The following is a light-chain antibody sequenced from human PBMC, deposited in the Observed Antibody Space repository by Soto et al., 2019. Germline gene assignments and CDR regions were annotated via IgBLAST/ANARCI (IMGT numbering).Light chain of an antibody. Sequence: DIQMTQSPSTLSASVGDRVTITCRASQSISSWLAWYQQKPGKAPKLLIYDASSLESGVPSRFSGSGSGTEFTLTISSLQPYDFATYYCQQYNSYSWTFGQGPKVEIK. V-gene: IGKV1-5*01. CDR1: QSISSW. J-gene: IGKJ1*01. CDR3: QQYNSYSWT. CDR2: DAS.